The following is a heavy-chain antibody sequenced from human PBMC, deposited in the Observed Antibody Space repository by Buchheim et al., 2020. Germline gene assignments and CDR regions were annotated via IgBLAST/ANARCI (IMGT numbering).Heavy chain of an antibody. CDR2: IKQDGSEK. V-gene: IGHV3-7*03. CDR3: ARVRLEYYYYYYGMDV. Sequence: EVQLVESGGGLVQPGGSLRLSCAASGFTFSSYWMSWVRQAPGKGLEWVANIKQDGSEKYYVDSVKGRFTISRDNAKNSLYLQMNSLRAEDTAVYYCARVRLEYYYYYYGMDVWGQGTT. CDR1: GFTFSSYW. D-gene: IGHD5-12*01. J-gene: IGHJ6*02.